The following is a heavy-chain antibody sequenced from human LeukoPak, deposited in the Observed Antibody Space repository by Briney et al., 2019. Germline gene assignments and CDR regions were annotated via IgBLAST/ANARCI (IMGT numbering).Heavy chain of an antibody. V-gene: IGHV4-34*01. J-gene: IGHJ6*02. CDR2: INHSGST. CDR1: GGSFSGYY. CDR3: ARRQQARSYYYYGMDV. Sequence: SETLSLTCAVYGGSFSGYYWSWIRQPPGKGLEWIGEINHSGSTNYNPSLKSRVTISVDTSKNQFSLKLSSVTAADTAVYYCARRQQARSYYYYGMDVWGQGTTVTVSS. D-gene: IGHD6-13*01.